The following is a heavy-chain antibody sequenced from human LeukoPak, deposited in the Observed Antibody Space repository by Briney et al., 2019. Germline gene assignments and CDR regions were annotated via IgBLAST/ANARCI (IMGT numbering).Heavy chain of an antibody. CDR3: AKDQALSLSSSRALDY. J-gene: IGHJ4*02. D-gene: IGHD2-2*01. Sequence: GGSLRLSCAASGFTFSNYVMSWVRQAPGKGLEWVSAISSSGGSPYYADSVNGRFTISRDNSKNTLYLQMNSLRAEDTALYYCAKDQALSLSSSRALDYWDQGTLVTVSS. CDR1: GFTFSNYV. CDR2: ISSSGGSP. V-gene: IGHV3-23*01.